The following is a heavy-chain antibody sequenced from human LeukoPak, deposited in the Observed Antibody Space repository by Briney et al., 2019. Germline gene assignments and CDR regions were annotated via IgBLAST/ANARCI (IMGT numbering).Heavy chain of an antibody. D-gene: IGHD3-22*01. CDR1: GFTFGSYG. CDR2: ITPNADRA. J-gene: IGHJ1*01. CDR3: AITHGYYDGSGYWVQ. Sequence: PGGSLRLSCAASGFTFGSYGMSWVRQAPGKGLEWVSFITPNADRASYADSVKGRFTISRDNPRNTLYMQMNSLRDEDTAVYYCAITHGYYDGSGYWVQWGQGTLVTVSS. V-gene: IGHV3-23*01.